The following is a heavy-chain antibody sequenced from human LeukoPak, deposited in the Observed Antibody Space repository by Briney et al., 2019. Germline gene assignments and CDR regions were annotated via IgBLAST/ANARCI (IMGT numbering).Heavy chain of an antibody. CDR1: GYTFTSYD. J-gene: IGHJ3*02. CDR2: INPNSGGT. D-gene: IGHD3-22*01. V-gene: IGHV1-2*02. Sequence: GASVKVSCKASGYTFTSYDINWVRQAPGQGLEWMGWINPNSGGTNYAQKFQGRVTMTRDTSISTAYMELSRLRSDDTAVYYCARVSGYYDSSGYYYDPAAFDIWGQGTMVTVSS. CDR3: ARVSGYYDSSGYYYDPAAFDI.